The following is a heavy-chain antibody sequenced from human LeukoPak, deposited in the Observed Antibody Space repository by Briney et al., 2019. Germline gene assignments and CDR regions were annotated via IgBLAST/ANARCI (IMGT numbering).Heavy chain of an antibody. CDR2: ISYDGSNK. CDR3: ANTYYYDTAGAFDI. CDR1: GFTFSSNW. Sequence: GGSLRLPCATSGFTFSSNWMSWVRQSPGKGLEWVAVISYDGSNKYYADSVKGRFTISRDNSKNTLYLQMNSLRAEDTAVYYCANTYYYDTAGAFDIWGQGTMVTVSS. J-gene: IGHJ3*02. V-gene: IGHV3-30*18. D-gene: IGHD3-22*01.